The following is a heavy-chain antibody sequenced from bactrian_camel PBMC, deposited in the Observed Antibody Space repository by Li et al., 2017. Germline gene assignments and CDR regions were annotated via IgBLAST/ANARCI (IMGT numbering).Heavy chain of an antibody. V-gene: IGHV3S55*01. CDR2: FDSEGTT. CDR1: RHTSNPELNTRS. D-gene: IGHD1*01. J-gene: IGHJ4*01. CDR3: AAVVPYDGRCLLNREDYNY. Sequence: HVQLVESGGGSVQAGGSLRLSCTASRHTSNPELNTRSMAWYRQAPGKEREGVAAFDSEGTTRYGDSVKGRFTMSRDNAKNTLYLQMNDLKPEDTAMYYCAAVVPYDGRCLLNREDYNYWGQGTQVTVS.